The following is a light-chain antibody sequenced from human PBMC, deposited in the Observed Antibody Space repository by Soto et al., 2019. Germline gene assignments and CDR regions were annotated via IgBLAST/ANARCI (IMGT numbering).Light chain of an antibody. CDR2: DAS. J-gene: IGKJ1*01. Sequence: EIALTQSPATLSLSPGERSTLSCGGSQSVGSSLAWYQHKAGQTPRLLIYDASSRATGIPSRFSGSGSGTAFTLTISSLEPEDFAVYFCQQRSNWPPWTFGQGTKVDIK. CDR3: QQRSNWPPWT. CDR1: QSVGSS. V-gene: IGKV3-11*01.